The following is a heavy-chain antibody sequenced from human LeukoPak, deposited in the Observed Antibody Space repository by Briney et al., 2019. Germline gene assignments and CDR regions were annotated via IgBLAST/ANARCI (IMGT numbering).Heavy chain of an antibody. J-gene: IGHJ4*02. V-gene: IGHV3-23*01. D-gene: IGHD1-26*01. Sequence: PGGSLRLSCAASGFTFSSYAMSWVRQAPGKGLEWVSAISGSGGSTYYADSVKGRFTISRDSSKNTLYLQMNSLRAEDTAVYYCAKDRGVWWELLDYWGQGTLVTVSS. CDR2: ISGSGGST. CDR1: GFTFSSYA. CDR3: AKDRGVWWELLDY.